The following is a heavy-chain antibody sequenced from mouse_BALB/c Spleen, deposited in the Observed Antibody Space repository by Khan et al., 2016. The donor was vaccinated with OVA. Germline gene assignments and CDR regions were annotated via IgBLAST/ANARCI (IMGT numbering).Heavy chain of an antibody. CDR1: GFSLTSYG. Sequence: QIQLVQSGPGLVAPSQSLSITCTVSGFSLTSYGVGWVRQPPGKGLEWLGVIWGDGSTNYHSALISRLNINKDNSKSQVFLKLNSLQTDDTATYYWALYYYGRAWFAYWGQGTLVTVSA. J-gene: IGHJ3*01. D-gene: IGHD1-1*01. CDR2: IWGDGST. V-gene: IGHV2-3*01. CDR3: ALYYYGRAWFAY.